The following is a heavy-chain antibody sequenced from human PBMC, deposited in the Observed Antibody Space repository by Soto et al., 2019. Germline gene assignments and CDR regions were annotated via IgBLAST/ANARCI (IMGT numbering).Heavy chain of an antibody. D-gene: IGHD3-22*01. CDR1: GYTFTSYD. J-gene: IGHJ6*02. Sequence: QVQLVQSGAEVKKPGASVKVSCKASGYTFTSYDINWVRQATGQGLEWMGWMNPNSGNTGYAQKFQGRVTMTRNTSISTAYMERSSLRSEDTAVYYCARASSHDNSGYYPYYYYYYGMDVWGQGTTVTVSS. CDR2: MNPNSGNT. V-gene: IGHV1-8*01. CDR3: ARASSHDNSGYYPYYYYYYGMDV.